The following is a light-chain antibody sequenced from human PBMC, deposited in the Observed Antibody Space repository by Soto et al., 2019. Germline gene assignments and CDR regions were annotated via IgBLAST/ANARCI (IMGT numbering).Light chain of an antibody. CDR2: EGS. J-gene: IGLJ1*01. V-gene: IGLV2-23*01. CDR3: CSYAGSSTYV. Sequence: QSVLTQPASVSGSPGQSITISCTGITVGSYNLVSWYQQHPGKAPKLMIYEGSKRPSGVSDRFSGSKSGNTASLTISGLQAEDEADYYCCSYAGSSTYVFGAGTKLTVL. CDR1: TVGSYNL.